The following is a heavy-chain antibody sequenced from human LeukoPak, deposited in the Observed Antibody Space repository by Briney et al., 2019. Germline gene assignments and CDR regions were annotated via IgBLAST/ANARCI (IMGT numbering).Heavy chain of an antibody. V-gene: IGHV4-34*01. D-gene: IGHD7-27*01. CDR1: GGSFSGYY. J-gene: IGHJ4*02. CDR3: ARLSNWGSE. CDR2: INHSGST. Sequence: SETLSLTCAVYGGSFSGYYWSWIRQPPGKGLEWIGEINHSGSTNYNPSLKRRVTISVDTSKNQFSLKLSSVTAADTAVYYCARLSNWGSEWGQGTLVTVSS.